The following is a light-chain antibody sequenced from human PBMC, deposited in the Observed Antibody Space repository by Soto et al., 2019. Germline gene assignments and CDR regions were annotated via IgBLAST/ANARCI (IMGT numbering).Light chain of an antibody. CDR1: QSINNRY. J-gene: IGKJ3*01. V-gene: IGKV3-20*01. CDR2: AAS. CDR3: QQFGSSPGCT. Sequence: EIVLTQSPGTLSLSPGERATLSCRASQSINNRYLAWYQQKPGQAPRILIYAASSRATGIPDRFSGSGSGTDFTINISRLEREDFAVYYCQQFGSSPGCTFGPRTKVDIK.